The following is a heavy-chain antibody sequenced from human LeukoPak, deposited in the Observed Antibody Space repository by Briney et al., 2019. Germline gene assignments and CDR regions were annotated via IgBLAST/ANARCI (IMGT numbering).Heavy chain of an antibody. D-gene: IGHD3-22*01. V-gene: IGHV1-2*02. J-gene: IGHJ6*02. CDR1: GYTFTGYY. CDR2: INPNSGGT. Sequence: GASVKVSCKASGYTFTGYYMHWVRQAPGQGLEWMGWINPNSGGTNYAQKFQGRVTMTRDTSTSTVYMELSSLRSEDTAVYYCARGGYYDSTTPAVSYYYYYGMDVWGQGTTVTVSS. CDR3: ARGGYYDSTTPAVSYYYYYGMDV.